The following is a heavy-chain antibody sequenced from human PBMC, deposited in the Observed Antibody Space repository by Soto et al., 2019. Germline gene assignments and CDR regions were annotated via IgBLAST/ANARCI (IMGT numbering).Heavy chain of an antibody. V-gene: IGHV3-15*07. Sequence: EVQLVESGGGLVKPGGSLRLSCAASGFTFTDAWMNWVRQAPGKGLEWVGRIKSKSDGGTTDYAAPVKGRFSISKDDSKNTVYLQMNSLKNEDTAVYYCTTDSPLDYWGQGPLVTVSS. CDR1: GFTFTDAW. CDR2: IKSKSDGGTT. J-gene: IGHJ4*02. CDR3: TTDSPLDY.